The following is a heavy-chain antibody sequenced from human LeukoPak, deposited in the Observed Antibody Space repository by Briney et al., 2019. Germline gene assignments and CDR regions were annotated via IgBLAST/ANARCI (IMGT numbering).Heavy chain of an antibody. Sequence: SETLSLTCTVSGGSIGSSYRYWGWIRQPPGKGLEWIGSVYYSGGTYYNPSLKSRVTISADTSKNHFSLNLSSVTAADTALYYCARHGGEVSGFDPWGQGTLVTVSS. CDR3: ARHGGEVSGFDP. J-gene: IGHJ5*02. D-gene: IGHD3-10*01. V-gene: IGHV4-39*01. CDR1: GGSIGSSYRY. CDR2: VYYSGGT.